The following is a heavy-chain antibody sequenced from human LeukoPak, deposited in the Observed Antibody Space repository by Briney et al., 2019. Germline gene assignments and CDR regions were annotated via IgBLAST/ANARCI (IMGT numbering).Heavy chain of an antibody. V-gene: IGHV4-61*02. CDR1: GGSISSGSYY. D-gene: IGHD3-10*01. CDR3: AREVGYYYGSGSIDY. CDR2: IYTSGST. Sequence: PSQTLSLTCTVSGGSISSGSYYWSWIRQPAGKGLEWIGRIYTSGSTNYNPSLKSRVTISVDTSKNQFSLKLSSVTAADTAVYYCAREVGYYYGSGSIDYWGQGTLVTVSS. J-gene: IGHJ4*02.